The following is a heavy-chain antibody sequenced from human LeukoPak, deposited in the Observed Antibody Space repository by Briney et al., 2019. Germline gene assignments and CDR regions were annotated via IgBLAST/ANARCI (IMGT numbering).Heavy chain of an antibody. J-gene: IGHJ4*02. CDR1: GFTFSSYA. CDR3: SNGRTSSGTLQHDY. V-gene: IGHV3-23*01. D-gene: IGHD6-19*01. Sequence: SGGSLRLSCAASGFTFSSYAMSWVRQAPGKGLEWVSAISGSGGSTYYADSVKGRFTISRDNSKNTLYLQMNSLRAEDTALYYCSNGRTSSGTLQHDYWGQGTLVTVSS. CDR2: ISGSGGST.